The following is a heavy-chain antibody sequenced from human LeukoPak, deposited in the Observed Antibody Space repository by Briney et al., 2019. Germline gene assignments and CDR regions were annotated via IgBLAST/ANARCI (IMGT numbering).Heavy chain of an antibody. Sequence: GGSLRLSCTASGFTFSNYGMHWVRQAPGKGLEWVAFIRYDGSNKYYVDSVKGRFTISRDNSKNSLYLQMNSLRAEDTAVYYCARGANIKQWLVLYFDYWGQGTLVTVSS. J-gene: IGHJ4*02. CDR1: GFTFSNYG. V-gene: IGHV3-30*02. CDR3: ARGANIKQWLVLYFDY. D-gene: IGHD6-19*01. CDR2: IRYDGSNK.